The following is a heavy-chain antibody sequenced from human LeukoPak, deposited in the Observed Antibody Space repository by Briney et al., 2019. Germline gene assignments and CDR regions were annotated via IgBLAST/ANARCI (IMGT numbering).Heavy chain of an antibody. CDR3: AKNGVFGVVTSYYFDY. CDR1: GFTFSSYA. D-gene: IGHD3-3*01. Sequence: PGGSLRLSCAASGFTFSSYAMSWVRQAPGKGLEWVSAISGSGGSTYYADSMKGRFTISRDNSKNTLYLQMNSLRAEDTAVYYCAKNGVFGVVTSYYFDYWGQGTLVTVSS. CDR2: ISGSGGST. J-gene: IGHJ4*02. V-gene: IGHV3-23*01.